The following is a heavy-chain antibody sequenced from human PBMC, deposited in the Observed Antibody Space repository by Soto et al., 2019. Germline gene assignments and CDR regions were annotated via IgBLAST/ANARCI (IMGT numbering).Heavy chain of an antibody. CDR1: GGSISSYY. J-gene: IGHJ4*02. CDR3: ARRTRGVAIFDY. D-gene: IGHD3-10*01. Sequence: QVQLQESGPGLVKPSETLSLTCTVSGGSISSYYWSWIRQPPGKGLGWIGYIYYSGSTNYNPTLKSRVTTSVDTSKHPFYIKLSSVTAADTAVYYCARRTRGVAIFDYWGQGTLVTVSS. CDR2: IYYSGST. V-gene: IGHV4-59*01.